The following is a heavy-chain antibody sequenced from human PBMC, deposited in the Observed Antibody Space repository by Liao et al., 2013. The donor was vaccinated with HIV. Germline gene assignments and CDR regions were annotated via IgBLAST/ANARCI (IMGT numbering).Heavy chain of an antibody. CDR1: GGSFSSYY. Sequence: QVQLQQWGAGLLKPSETLSLTCAVYGGSFSSYYWSWIRQPAGKGLEWIGRIYTSGSTNYNPSLKSRVTMSVDTSKNQFSLKLSSVTAADTAVYYCARGSLIGFGPRWAFDIWGQGTMVTVSS. J-gene: IGHJ3*02. CDR2: IYTSGST. CDR3: ARGSLIGFGPRWAFDI. V-gene: IGHV4-59*10. D-gene: IGHD3-10*01.